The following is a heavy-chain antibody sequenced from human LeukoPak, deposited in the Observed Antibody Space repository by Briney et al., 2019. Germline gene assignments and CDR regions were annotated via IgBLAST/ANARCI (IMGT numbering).Heavy chain of an antibody. J-gene: IGHJ6*02. V-gene: IGHV5-51*01. D-gene: IGHD2-15*01. Sequence: GASLQICCEGAGSLFTNYWSGGGRALGGKGQEGMGIIYSGDSDTKDSPSFQGQVTISADKSISTAYLQWSSLKASDTAMYYCARQACSGGNCYSSGMDVWGQGTTVTVSS. CDR2: IYSGDSDT. CDR1: GSLFTNYW. CDR3: ARQACSGGNCYSSGMDV.